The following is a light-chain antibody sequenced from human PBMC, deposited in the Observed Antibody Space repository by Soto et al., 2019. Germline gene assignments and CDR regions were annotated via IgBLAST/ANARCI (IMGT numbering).Light chain of an antibody. CDR2: DAS. J-gene: IGKJ1*01. CDR3: HQYTNTNTPWM. Sequence: DIQVTQSPPTLSASVGDRVTITCRASQTISTCMAWYQQKPGKAPKLLVYDASTLQSGVASRFSGSGSGKEFTLIISGLQPDDSATYYCHQYTNTNTPWMFGQGTKVDIK. V-gene: IGKV1-5*01. CDR1: QTISTC.